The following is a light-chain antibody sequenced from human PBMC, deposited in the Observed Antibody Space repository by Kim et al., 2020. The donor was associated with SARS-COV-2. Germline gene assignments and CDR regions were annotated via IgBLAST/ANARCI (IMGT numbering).Light chain of an antibody. V-gene: IGKV3-20*01. CDR2: GAS. Sequence: EIVLTQSPGTLSLSSGERATLSCRASQSVRSTYLAWYQQKPGQAPRLLMYGASNGAAGIPDRFSGSGSGTDFTLSISRLEPEDFAVYYCQQYGSSPYTFGQGTKLEI. CDR3: QQYGSSPYT. CDR1: QSVRSTY. J-gene: IGKJ2*01.